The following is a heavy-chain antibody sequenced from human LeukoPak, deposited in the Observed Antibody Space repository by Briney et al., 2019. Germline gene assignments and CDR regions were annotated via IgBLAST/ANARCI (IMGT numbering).Heavy chain of an antibody. CDR1: GITLSNYG. D-gene: IGHD3-10*01. V-gene: IGHV3-23*01. CDR3: AKRGVVIRVFLVGFHKEAYYFES. Sequence: GGSLILSCAVSGITLSNYGMSWVRQAPGKGLEWVAGLSDSGGSTNYADSVKGRFTISRDSPKNTLYLQMNSLRAEDTAVYFCAKRGVVIRVFLVGFHKEAYYFESWGQGALVTVSS. J-gene: IGHJ4*02. CDR2: LSDSGGST.